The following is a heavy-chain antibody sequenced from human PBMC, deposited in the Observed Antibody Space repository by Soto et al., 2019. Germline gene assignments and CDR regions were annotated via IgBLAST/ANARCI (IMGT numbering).Heavy chain of an antibody. J-gene: IGHJ4*01. D-gene: IGHD3-10*01. CDR3: VRDYFGPGPY. CDR2: INEDGTTT. V-gene: IGHV3-7*04. Sequence: PGGSLRLSCAVSGFSLSGYLMSWVRQAQGKGLEWVANINEDGTTTYYVDSVKGRFTISRDNAKNSLYLQMNSLRVEDTAVYYCVRDYFGPGPYWGQGTLVTVSS. CDR1: GFSLSGYL.